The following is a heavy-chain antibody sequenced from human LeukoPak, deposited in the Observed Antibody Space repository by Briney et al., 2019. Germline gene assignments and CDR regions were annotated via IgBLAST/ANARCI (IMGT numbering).Heavy chain of an antibody. CDR1: GGSISSYY. CDR2: IYYSGST. CDR3: ARGTYVYSSSSFYYYYYMDV. J-gene: IGHJ6*03. D-gene: IGHD6-13*01. Sequence: SETLSLTCTVSGGSISSYYWSWIRQPPGKGLEWVGYIYYSGSTNYNPSLKSRVTISVDTSKNQFSLKLSSVTAADTAVYYCARGTYVYSSSSFYYYYYMDVWGKGTTVTISS. V-gene: IGHV4-59*01.